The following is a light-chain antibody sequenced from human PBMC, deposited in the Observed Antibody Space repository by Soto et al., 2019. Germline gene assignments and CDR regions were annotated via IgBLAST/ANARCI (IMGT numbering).Light chain of an antibody. CDR2: LNSDGSH. Sequence: QSVLTQSPSASASLGASVKLTCTLSSGHSSYAIAWHQQQPEKGARYLMKLNSDGSHSKGDGIPDRFSGSSSGAERYLTISSLQSEDEADYYCQTWGTAILFGGGTQLTVL. CDR3: QTWGTAIL. CDR1: SGHSSYA. J-gene: IGLJ2*01. V-gene: IGLV4-69*01.